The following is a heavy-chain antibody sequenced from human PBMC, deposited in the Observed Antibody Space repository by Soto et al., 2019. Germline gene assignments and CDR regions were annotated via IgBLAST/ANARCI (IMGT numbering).Heavy chain of an antibody. D-gene: IGHD3-10*01. J-gene: IGHJ3*02. CDR2: IYYSGST. CDR1: GGSISSGGYY. V-gene: IGHV4-31*03. CDR3: ARDPMVRGVTLGRAFDI. Sequence: SETLSLTCTVSGGSISSGGYYWSWIRQHPGKGLEWIGYIYYSGSTYYNPSLKSRVTISVDTSKNQFSLKLSSVTAADTAVYYCARDPMVRGVTLGRAFDIWGQGTMVTV.